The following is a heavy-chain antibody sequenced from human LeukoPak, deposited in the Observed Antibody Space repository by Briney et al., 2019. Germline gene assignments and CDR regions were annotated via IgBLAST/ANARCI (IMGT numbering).Heavy chain of an antibody. J-gene: IGHJ4*02. Sequence: GGSLRLSCSASGFSFSSQTMNWVRQAPGKGLEWVSSIDPSSTWIYHADSVKGRLTISRDNAKNTLDLQMNSLRIEDTAVYYCAKDAFPTYYDFWSGAPGDYWGQGTLVTVSS. CDR3: AKDAFPTYYDFWSGAPGDY. D-gene: IGHD3-3*01. CDR2: IDPSSTWI. V-gene: IGHV3-21*01. CDR1: GFSFSSQT.